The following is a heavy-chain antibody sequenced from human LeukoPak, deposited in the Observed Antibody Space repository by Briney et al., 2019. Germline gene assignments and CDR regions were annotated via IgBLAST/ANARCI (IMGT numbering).Heavy chain of an antibody. J-gene: IGHJ5*02. V-gene: IGHV1-46*01. CDR1: GYTFTNYH. CDR2: IKPSGGST. D-gene: IGHD3-22*01. CDR3: ARARDDSIVSRWFDR. Sequence: ASVKVSCKASGYTFTNYHMHWVWQAPGQGLEWMGIIKPSGGSTTYAQKFQGRVTMTWDTSTSTVYMELSSLRSEDTAFYYCARARDDSIVSRWFDRWGQGTLVTVSS.